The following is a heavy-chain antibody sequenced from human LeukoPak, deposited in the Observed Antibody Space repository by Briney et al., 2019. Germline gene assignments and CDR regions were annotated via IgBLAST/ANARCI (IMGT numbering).Heavy chain of an antibody. D-gene: IGHD6-19*01. J-gene: IGHJ4*02. CDR3: VTDIRSGWRNY. Sequence: WASVKVSCKVSGYSLSEVSTHWVRQAPGKGLEWMGGIDPEDGEAIFAQTIQGRVTMTEDTSIDTAYMELRSLRSEETAVYYCVTDIRSGWRNYWGQGTLITVSS. V-gene: IGHV1-24*01. CDR2: IDPEDGEA. CDR1: GYSLSEVS.